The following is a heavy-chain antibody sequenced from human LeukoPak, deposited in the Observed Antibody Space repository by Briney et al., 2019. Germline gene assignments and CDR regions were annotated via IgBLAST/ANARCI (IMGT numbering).Heavy chain of an antibody. J-gene: IGHJ4*02. D-gene: IGHD1-26*01. CDR2: ISYDGSDK. V-gene: IGHV3-30*18. CDR1: GLTFTSYA. Sequence: GSSVRLSCAASGLTFTSYAMHWLRQAPGKGLEWVALISYDGSDKYYADSVKGRFTISRDNSKNTLYMQRYSMRAEDTAIYYCAKDRGGATDSWGQGTLVTVS. CDR3: AKDRGGATDS.